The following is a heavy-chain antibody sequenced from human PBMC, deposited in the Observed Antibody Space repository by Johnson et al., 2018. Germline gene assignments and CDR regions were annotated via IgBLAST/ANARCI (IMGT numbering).Heavy chain of an antibody. CDR1: GGSINSYY. V-gene: IGHV4-59*01. D-gene: IGHD3-22*01. J-gene: IGHJ4*02. CDR2: ISYTVST. Sequence: QVQLQESGPGLVKPSATLSLTCTVSGGSINSYYWTWIRQTPGQGLEWIGYISYTVSTSYNPSLKSRVTIYLATSHSQLARNLSSVTAADTAVYYCVRSYYYDTSGYWVYYFDYWGQGTLVTVSS. CDR3: VRSYYYDTSGYWVYYFDY.